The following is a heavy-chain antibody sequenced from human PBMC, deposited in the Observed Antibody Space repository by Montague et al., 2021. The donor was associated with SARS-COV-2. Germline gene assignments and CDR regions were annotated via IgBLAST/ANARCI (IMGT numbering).Heavy chain of an antibody. J-gene: IGHJ6*02. V-gene: IGHV3-30*18. CDR2: ISYDGSVK. CDR3: AKNRAIFWFGEGRESMDA. CDR1: GFSFSNFG. D-gene: IGHD3-10*01. Sequence: SLRLSSSASGFSFSNFGMHWVRQAPGKGLEWLAVISYDGSVKYYASFLRGRFSISKDNSKYTVYLQMNSLRPEDTAVYFCAKNRAIFWFGEGRESMDAWGQGTTVIVS.